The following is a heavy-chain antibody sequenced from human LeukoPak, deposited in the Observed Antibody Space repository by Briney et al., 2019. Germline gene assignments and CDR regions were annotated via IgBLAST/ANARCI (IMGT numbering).Heavy chain of an antibody. CDR3: GRVDGSGRRYYYYYGMDV. J-gene: IGHJ6*02. CDR2: IKEDGSEK. V-gene: IGHV3-7*01. D-gene: IGHD3-10*01. Sequence: VQPGGSLRLSCAASGFIFSSYWMTWVRQAPGKGLEWVANIKEDGSEKYYVDSVKGRFTISRDNAKNSLYLQMNSLRAEDTAVYYCGRVDGSGRRYYYYYGMDVWGQGTTVTVSS. CDR1: GFIFSSYW.